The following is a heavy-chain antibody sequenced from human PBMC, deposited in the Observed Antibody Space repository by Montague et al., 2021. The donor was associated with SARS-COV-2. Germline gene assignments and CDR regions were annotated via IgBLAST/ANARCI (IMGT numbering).Heavy chain of an antibody. D-gene: IGHD2-8*01. CDR3: SRGLMVYNGMDV. J-gene: IGHJ6*02. V-gene: IGHV3-11*05. CDR2: ISSSSSYT. Sequence: SLRLSCAASGFTFSDYYMSWIRQAPGKGLEWVSYISSSSSYTNYADSGKGRFTISRDNAKNSLYLQMNSLRAEDTAVYYCSRGLMVYNGMDVWGQGTTVTVSS. CDR1: GFTFSDYY.